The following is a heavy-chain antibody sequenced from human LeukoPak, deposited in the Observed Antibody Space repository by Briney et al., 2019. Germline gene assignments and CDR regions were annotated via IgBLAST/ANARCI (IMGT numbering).Heavy chain of an antibody. CDR1: GFNVSSSF. CDR2: IYSIGST. D-gene: IGHD7-27*01. V-gene: IGHV3-53*01. CDR3: ARDRVYLGREDAFDI. Sequence: GGSLRLSCAASGFNVSSSFMSWVRQAPGKGLEWVSVIYSIGSTFYADSVKGRFTISRDNSKNMLYLHMYSLRAEDTAVYYCARDRVYLGREDAFDIWGQGTMVTVSS. J-gene: IGHJ3*02.